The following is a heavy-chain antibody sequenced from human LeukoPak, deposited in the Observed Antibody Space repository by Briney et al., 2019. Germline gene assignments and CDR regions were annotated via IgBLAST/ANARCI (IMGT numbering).Heavy chain of an antibody. J-gene: IGHJ3*02. V-gene: IGHV3-30*01. Sequence: CYADSVKGRCTISRDNSKNTLYLQMNSLRAEDTAVYYCARDRESGGTKAFDIWGQGTMVTVSS. CDR3: ARDRESGGTKAFDI. D-gene: IGHD2-15*01.